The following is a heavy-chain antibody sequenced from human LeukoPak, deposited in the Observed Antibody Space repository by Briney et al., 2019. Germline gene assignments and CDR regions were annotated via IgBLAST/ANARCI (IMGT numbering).Heavy chain of an antibody. V-gene: IGHV1-2*02. CDR2: INPNSGGT. Sequence: GASVKVSCKASGYTFTGYYMHWVRQAPGQGLEWMGWINPNSGGTNYAQKFQGRVTMTRDTSISTAYMELSRLRSDDTAVYYCARVGFLDSPLSYYFDYWGQGTLVTVSS. CDR1: GYTFTGYY. J-gene: IGHJ4*02. D-gene: IGHD3-3*02. CDR3: ARVGFLDSPLSYYFDY.